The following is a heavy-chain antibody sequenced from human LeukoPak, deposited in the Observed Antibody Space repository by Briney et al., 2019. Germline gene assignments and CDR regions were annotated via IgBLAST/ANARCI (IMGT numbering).Heavy chain of an antibody. V-gene: IGHV3-53*01. CDR3: ARDTTERYSDY. Sequence: PGGSLRLSCAASGFTVSSNYMSWVRQAPGKGLEWVLVIYSGGSTYYADSVKGRFAISRDNSKNTLYLQMNSLRAEDTAVYYCARDTTERYSDYWGQGTLVTVSS. CDR1: GFTVSSNY. J-gene: IGHJ4*02. CDR2: IYSGGST. D-gene: IGHD1-1*01.